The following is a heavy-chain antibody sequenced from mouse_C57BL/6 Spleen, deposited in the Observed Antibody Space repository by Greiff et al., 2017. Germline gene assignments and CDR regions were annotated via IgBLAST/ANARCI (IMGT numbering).Heavy chain of an antibody. Sequence: QVQLQQSGPELVKPGASVKISCKASGYAFSSSWMNWVKQRPGKGLEWIGRIYPGDGDTNYNGKFKGKATLTADKSSSTAYMQLSSLTSEDSAVYFCARMTGAMDYWGQGTSDTVSS. CDR3: ARMTGAMDY. V-gene: IGHV1-82*01. CDR2: IYPGDGDT. CDR1: GYAFSSSW. J-gene: IGHJ4*01.